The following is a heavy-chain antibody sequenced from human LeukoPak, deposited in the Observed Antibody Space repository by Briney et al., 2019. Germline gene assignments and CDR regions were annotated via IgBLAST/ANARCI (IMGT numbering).Heavy chain of an antibody. CDR3: AREGRYYSSGWYSWFDP. CDR2: INPNSGGT. CDR1: GYTFTGYY. D-gene: IGHD6-19*01. V-gene: IGHV1-2*02. J-gene: IGHJ5*02. Sequence: ASVKVSCKASGYTFTGYYMHWVRQAPGQGLEWMGWINPNSGGTNYAQKFQGRVTTTRDTSISTAYMELSRLRSDDTAVYYCAREGRYYSSGWYSWFDPWGQGTLVTVSS.